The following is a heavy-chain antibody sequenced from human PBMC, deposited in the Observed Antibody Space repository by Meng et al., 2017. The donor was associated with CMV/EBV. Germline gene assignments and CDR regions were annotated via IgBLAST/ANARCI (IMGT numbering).Heavy chain of an antibody. V-gene: IGHV3-48*03. D-gene: IGHD2-2*01. CDR2: ISSSGSTI. CDR3: AINAYVVVPAATDYFDY. J-gene: IGHJ4*02. Sequence: GESLKISCAASGFTFSSYEMNWVRQAPGKGLEWVSYISSSGSTIYYADSVKGRFTISRDNAKNSLYLQMNSLRAEDTAVYYCAINAYVVVPAATDYFDYWGQGTLVTVSS. CDR1: GFTFSSYE.